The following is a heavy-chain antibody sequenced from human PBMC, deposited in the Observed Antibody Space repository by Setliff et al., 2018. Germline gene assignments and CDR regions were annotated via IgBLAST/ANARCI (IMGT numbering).Heavy chain of an antibody. Sequence: SETLSLTCTVSGDSISSRRSYWGWFRQPAGKGLEWIGQIYTSWSTNYNPSLKSRVTISLDTSKNQFSLSLSSVTAADTAVYYCARMSGFQYLDVWGKGTTVTVSS. CDR1: GDSISSRRSY. CDR2: IYTSWST. D-gene: IGHD3-3*01. V-gene: IGHV4-61*09. J-gene: IGHJ6*03. CDR3: ARMSGFQYLDV.